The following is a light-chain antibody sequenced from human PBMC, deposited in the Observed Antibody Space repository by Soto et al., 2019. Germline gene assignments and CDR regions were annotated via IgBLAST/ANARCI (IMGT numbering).Light chain of an antibody. CDR2: GAS. CDR3: QQYCSSPIT. CDR1: QSVSGSY. V-gene: IGKV3-20*01. Sequence: ENVLTQSPGTLSLSPGERATLSCRASQSVSGSYLAWYQQKPGQAPRLLIYGASSRATGIPDRFSGSGSGTDFTLTISRLEPEDFAVYYCQQYCSSPITFGQGTRLAIK. J-gene: IGKJ5*01.